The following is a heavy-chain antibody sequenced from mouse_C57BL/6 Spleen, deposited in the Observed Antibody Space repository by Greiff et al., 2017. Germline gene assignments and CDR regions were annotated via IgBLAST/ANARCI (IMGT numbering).Heavy chain of an antibody. V-gene: IGHV1-55*01. CDR2: IYPGSGST. CDR3: ASCLSVYSFDY. CDR1: GYTFTSYW. J-gene: IGHJ2*01. Sequence: QVQLKQPGAELVKPGASVKMSCKASGYTFTSYWITWVKQRPGQGLEWIGDIYPGSGSTNYNEKFKSKATLTVDQSSSTAYMHLSSLTSEDSAVYYCASCLSVYSFDYWGQGTTLTVSS.